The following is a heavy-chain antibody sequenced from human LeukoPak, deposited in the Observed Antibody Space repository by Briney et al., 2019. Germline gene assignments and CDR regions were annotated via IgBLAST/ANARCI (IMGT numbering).Heavy chain of an antibody. D-gene: IGHD4-17*01. Sequence: GGSLRLSCAASGFTFTRYWMSWVRQAPGKGLEWVSGINWNGGSTGYADSVKGRFTISRDNAKNSLYLQMNSLRAEDTALYYCARDVGRITVTPEYFDYWGQGTLVTVSS. J-gene: IGHJ4*02. V-gene: IGHV3-20*04. CDR3: ARDVGRITVTPEYFDY. CDR2: INWNGGST. CDR1: GFTFTRYW.